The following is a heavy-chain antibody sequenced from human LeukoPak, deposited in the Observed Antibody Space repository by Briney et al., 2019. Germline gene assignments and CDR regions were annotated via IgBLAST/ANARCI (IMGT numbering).Heavy chain of an antibody. D-gene: IGHD5-24*01. V-gene: IGHV1-18*01. CDR2: ISTYNGDT. J-gene: IGHJ4*02. CDR1: DYTFTSYG. CDR3: ARGWIEMPTVYFDY. Sequence: GASVKVSCKASDYTFTSYGISWVRQAPGQGLEWMGWISTYNGDTKNTQKLQGRVTMTADTSTRTAYMELRSLRSDDTAVYYCARGWIEMPTVYFDYWGQGTLVSVFS.